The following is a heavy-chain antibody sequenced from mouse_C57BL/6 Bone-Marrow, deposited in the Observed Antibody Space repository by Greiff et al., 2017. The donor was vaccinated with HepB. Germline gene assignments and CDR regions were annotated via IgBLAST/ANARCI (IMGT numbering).Heavy chain of an antibody. V-gene: IGHV1-69*01. CDR1: GYTFTSYW. CDR3: ASPYGSSYLFAY. D-gene: IGHD1-1*01. Sequence: VQLQQPGAELVMPGASVKLSCKASGYTFTSYWMHWVKQRPGQGLEWIGEIDPSDSYTNYNQKFKGKSTLTVDKSSSTAYMQLSSLTSEDSAVYYCASPYGSSYLFAYWGQGTLVTVSA. CDR2: IDPSDSYT. J-gene: IGHJ3*01.